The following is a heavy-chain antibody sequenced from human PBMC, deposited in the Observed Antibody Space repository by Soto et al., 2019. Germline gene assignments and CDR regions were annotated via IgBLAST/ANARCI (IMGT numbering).Heavy chain of an antibody. CDR3: ARGCSGGSCYLYFDY. CDR2: INAGNGNT. D-gene: IGHD2-15*01. Sequence: GASVKVSCTASGYTFTSYAMHWVRQAPGQRLEWMGWINAGNGNTKYSQKFQGRVTITRDTSASTAYMELSSLRSEDTAVYYCARGCSGGSCYLYFDYWGQGTLVTV. CDR1: GYTFTSYA. V-gene: IGHV1-3*01. J-gene: IGHJ4*02.